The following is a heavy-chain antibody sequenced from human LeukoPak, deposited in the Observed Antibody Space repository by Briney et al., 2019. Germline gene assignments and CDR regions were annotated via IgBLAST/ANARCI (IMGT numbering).Heavy chain of an antibody. J-gene: IGHJ4*02. CDR2: IYYSGNT. Sequence: SETLSLTCTVSGGSIRSTTYYWGWIRQPPGNGLEWIGSIYYSGNTYYSPSHMSRVTISVDTSKNQFSLNLSSVTAADTAMYYCARAPHFFDSSGSRYYFDYWGQGALVTVSS. D-gene: IGHD3-22*01. CDR3: ARAPHFFDSSGSRYYFDY. V-gene: IGHV4-39*07. CDR1: GGSIRSTTYY.